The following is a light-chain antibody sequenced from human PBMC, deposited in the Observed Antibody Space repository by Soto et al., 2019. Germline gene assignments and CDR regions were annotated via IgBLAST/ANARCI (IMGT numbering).Light chain of an antibody. V-gene: IGKV3-15*01. CDR3: QQYNNWPPIT. Sequence: EIVLTQSPGPLSLSPGERATLSCRASQSISSNLAWYQQKPGQAPRLLIYGASTRAAGVPARFSGSGSGTEFTLTISSLQSEDFAVYYCQQYNNWPPITFGQGTRLEIK. J-gene: IGKJ5*01. CDR1: QSISSN. CDR2: GAS.